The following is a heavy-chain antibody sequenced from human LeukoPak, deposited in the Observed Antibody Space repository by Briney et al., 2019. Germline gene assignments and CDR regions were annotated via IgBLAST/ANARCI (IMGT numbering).Heavy chain of an antibody. CDR1: GYTFTSYG. V-gene: IGHV1-18*01. D-gene: IGHD3-22*01. J-gene: IGHJ4*02. CDR2: ISAYNGNT. CDR3: AREFDYYDSSGYYLSY. Sequence: APVKVSCKASGYTFTSYGISWVRQAPGQGLEWMGWISAYNGNTNYAQKLQGRVTMTTDTSTSTAYMELRSLRSDDTAVYYCAREFDYYDSSGYYLSYWGQGTLVTVSS.